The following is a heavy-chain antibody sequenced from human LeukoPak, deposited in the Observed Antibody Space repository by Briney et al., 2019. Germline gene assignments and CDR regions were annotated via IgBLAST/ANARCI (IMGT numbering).Heavy chain of an antibody. CDR2: IYYSGST. CDR1: GGAISSYY. J-gene: IGHJ3*02. D-gene: IGHD5-18*01. V-gene: IGHV4-59*08. CDR3: ARGRGYSYGNNAFDI. Sequence: SETLSLTCTVSGGAISSYYWSWIRQPPGKGLEWIGYIYYSGSTNYNPSLKSRVTISVDTSKNQFSLKLSSATAADTAVYYCARGRGYSYGNNAFDIWGQGTMVTVSS.